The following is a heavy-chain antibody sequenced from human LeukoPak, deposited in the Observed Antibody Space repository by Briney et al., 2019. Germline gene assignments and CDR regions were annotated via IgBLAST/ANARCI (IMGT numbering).Heavy chain of an antibody. CDR1: GGTFSSYA. V-gene: IGHV1-69*13. D-gene: IGHD3-22*01. CDR3: ARDDRDSSGYYYSFGY. Sequence: SVKVSCKASGGTFSSYAISWVRQAPGQGLEWMGGIIPIFGTANYAQKFQGRVTITADESTSAAYMELSSLRSEDTAVYYCARDDRDSSGYYYSFGYWGQGTLVTVSS. J-gene: IGHJ4*02. CDR2: IIPIFGTA.